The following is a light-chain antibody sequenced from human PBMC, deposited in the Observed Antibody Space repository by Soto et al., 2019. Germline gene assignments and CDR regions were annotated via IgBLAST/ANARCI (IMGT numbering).Light chain of an antibody. CDR3: QQYGSWT. CDR2: GTS. J-gene: IGKJ1*01. Sequence: EIVLTQSPGTLSVSPGERATLSCRASQTISSNNLAWYQQKPGQAPSLLIYGTSSRATGIPDRFSGSGYGTDFPLTISRLEPEDSAIYYCQQYGSWTFGQGTKVEI. CDR1: QTISSNN. V-gene: IGKV3-20*01.